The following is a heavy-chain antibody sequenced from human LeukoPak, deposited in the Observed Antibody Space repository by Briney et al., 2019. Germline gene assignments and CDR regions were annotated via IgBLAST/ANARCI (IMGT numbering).Heavy chain of an antibody. J-gene: IGHJ4*02. D-gene: IGHD3-22*01. CDR1: GFTFSSYA. CDR3: ARGWDYYDST. V-gene: IGHV3-30-3*01. Sequence: GRSLRLSCAASGFTFSSYAMHWVRQAPGKGLEWVAVISYDGSNKYYADSVKGRFTISRDNSKNTLYLQMNRLRAEDTAVYYCARGWDYYDSTWGQGTLVTVSS. CDR2: ISYDGSNK.